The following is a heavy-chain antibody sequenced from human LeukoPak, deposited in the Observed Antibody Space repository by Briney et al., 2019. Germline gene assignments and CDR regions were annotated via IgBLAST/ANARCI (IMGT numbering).Heavy chain of an antibody. Sequence: SQTLSLTCTVSGGSISSGNYYWSWIRQPAGKGLEWIGRIYTSGSTNYNPSLKSRVTISVDTSKNQFSLKLSSVTAADTAVYYCAREEGGSREGDYWGQGTLVTVS. J-gene: IGHJ4*02. CDR3: AREEGGSREGDY. CDR1: GGSISSGNYY. V-gene: IGHV4-61*02. D-gene: IGHD3-16*01. CDR2: IYTSGST.